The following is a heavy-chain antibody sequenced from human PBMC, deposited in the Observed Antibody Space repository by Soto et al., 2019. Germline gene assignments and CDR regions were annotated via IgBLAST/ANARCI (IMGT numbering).Heavy chain of an antibody. Sequence: XSGGTFGSQGIAWVRQAPGQGXXXXXXXXXXXGXPTYAKKVQGRATISADESLTSSYLELRSLRSEDTGVYFCARGAMANFDYWGQGTVVTVSS. CDR1: GGTFGSQG. CDR3: ARGAMANFDY. D-gene: IGHD5-18*01. J-gene: IGHJ4*02. V-gene: IGHV1-69*01. CDR2: XXXXXGXP.